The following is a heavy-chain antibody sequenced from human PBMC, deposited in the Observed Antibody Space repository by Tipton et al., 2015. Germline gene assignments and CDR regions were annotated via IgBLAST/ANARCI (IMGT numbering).Heavy chain of an antibody. Sequence: TLSLTCTVSGGSISSGGYYWSWIRQHPGKGLEWIGYIYYSGSSYYNPSLKSRVTISVDTSKNQFSLKLSSVTAADTAVYYCARNSRYYDSSGSKYYFDYWGQGTLVSVSS. V-gene: IGHV4-31*03. CDR3: ARNSRYYDSSGSKYYFDY. J-gene: IGHJ4*02. D-gene: IGHD3-22*01. CDR1: GGSISSGGYY. CDR2: IYYSGSS.